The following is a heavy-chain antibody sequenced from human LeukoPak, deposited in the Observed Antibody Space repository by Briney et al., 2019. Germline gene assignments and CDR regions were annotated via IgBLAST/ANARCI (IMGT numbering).Heavy chain of an antibody. D-gene: IGHD2-2*01. Sequence: GGSLRLSCAASGFTFSSYAMHWVRQAPGKGLEWVAAISYDGSNKYYADSVKGRFTISRDNSKNTLYLQMNSLRAEDTAVYYCARGTHPYCSSTSCYHGAFDIWGQGTMVTVSS. CDR2: ISYDGSNK. V-gene: IGHV3-30*04. CDR1: GFTFSSYA. J-gene: IGHJ3*02. CDR3: ARGTHPYCSSTSCYHGAFDI.